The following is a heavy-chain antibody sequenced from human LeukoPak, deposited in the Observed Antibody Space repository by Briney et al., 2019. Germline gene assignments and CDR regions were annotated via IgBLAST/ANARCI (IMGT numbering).Heavy chain of an antibody. CDR2: IYHSGST. V-gene: IGHV4-38-2*01. CDR3: ARRLMGYCSSTGCYKGWFDP. Sequence: PSETLSLTCAVSGYSISSGYYWGWIRQPPGKGLEWIGSIYHSGSTYYNPSLKSRVTISVDTSKNQFSLKLSSVTAADTAVYYCARRLMGYCSSTGCYKGWFDPWGQGTLVTVSS. J-gene: IGHJ5*02. D-gene: IGHD2-2*02. CDR1: GYSISSGYY.